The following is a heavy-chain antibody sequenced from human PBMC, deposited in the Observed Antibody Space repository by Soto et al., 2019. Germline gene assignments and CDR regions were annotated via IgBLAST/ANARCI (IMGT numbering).Heavy chain of an antibody. CDR2: ISYDGSNK. V-gene: IGHV3-30*18. Sequence: GGSLRLSCAASGFTFSSYGMHWVRQAPGKGLEWVAVISYDGSNKYYADSVKGRFTISRDNSKNTLYLQMNSLRAEDTAVYYCAKPRVRDLGRQTAISYYYGMDVWGQGTTVTVSS. D-gene: IGHD3-10*01. CDR3: AKPRVRDLGRQTAISYYYGMDV. J-gene: IGHJ6*02. CDR1: GFTFSSYG.